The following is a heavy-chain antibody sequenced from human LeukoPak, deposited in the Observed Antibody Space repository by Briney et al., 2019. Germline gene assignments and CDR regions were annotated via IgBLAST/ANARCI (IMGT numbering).Heavy chain of an antibody. CDR3: AREVRPDYCSSTSCPLGHMDV. CDR2: IYYSGST. Sequence: SQTLSLTCTVSGGSISSGDYYWSWIRQPPGKGLEWIGYIYYSGSTYYNPSLKSRVTISVDTSKNQFSLKLSSVTAADTAVYYCAREVRPDYCSSTSCPLGHMDVWGKGTTVTVSS. J-gene: IGHJ6*03. CDR1: GGSISSGDYY. D-gene: IGHD2-2*01. V-gene: IGHV4-30-4*08.